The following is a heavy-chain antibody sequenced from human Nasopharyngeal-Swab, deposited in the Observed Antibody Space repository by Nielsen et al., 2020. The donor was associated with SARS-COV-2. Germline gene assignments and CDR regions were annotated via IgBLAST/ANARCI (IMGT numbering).Heavy chain of an antibody. CDR2: IYYSGST. CDR3: ARVAAAGGDV. Sequence: WIRQPPGKGLEWFGYIYYSGSTNYNPSLKSRVTISVDTSKNQFSLKLSSVTAADTAVYYCARVAAAGGDVWGQGTTVTVSS. D-gene: IGHD6-13*01. V-gene: IGHV4-59*01. J-gene: IGHJ6*02.